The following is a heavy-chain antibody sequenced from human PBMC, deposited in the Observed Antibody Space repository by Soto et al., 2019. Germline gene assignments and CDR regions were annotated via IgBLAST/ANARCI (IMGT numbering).Heavy chain of an antibody. J-gene: IGHJ4*02. Sequence: EVQLLESGGGLVQPGGSLRLSCAASGFTFSSYAMRWVRQAPVKGLEWVSAISGSGGSTYYADSEKSRFTISRDNSKNTLYLQMNSLRAEDTAVYYCARRGSGSYYDYWGQGTLVTVSS. CDR2: ISGSGGST. V-gene: IGHV3-23*01. CDR3: ARRGSGSYYDY. D-gene: IGHD1-26*01. CDR1: GFTFSSYA.